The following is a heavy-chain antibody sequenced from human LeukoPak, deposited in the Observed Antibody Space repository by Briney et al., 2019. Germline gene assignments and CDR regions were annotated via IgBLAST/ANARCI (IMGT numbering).Heavy chain of an antibody. CDR1: GGTFSSYA. CDR3: ARASSGYYYTLVFDY. J-gene: IGHJ4*02. Sequence: SVKVSCKASGGTFSSYAISLVRQAPGQGLEWMGGIIPIFGTANYAQKFQGRVTITTDESTSTAYMELSSLRSEDTAVYYCARASSGYYYTLVFDYWGQGTLVTVSS. V-gene: IGHV1-69*05. CDR2: IIPIFGTA. D-gene: IGHD3-22*01.